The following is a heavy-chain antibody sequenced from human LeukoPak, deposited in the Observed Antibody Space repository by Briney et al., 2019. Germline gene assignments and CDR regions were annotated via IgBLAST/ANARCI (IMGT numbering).Heavy chain of an antibody. CDR1: GFTFSTYS. CDR3: AKRPPSGYYFHY. J-gene: IGHJ4*02. CDR2: ISSSSIYI. D-gene: IGHD3-22*01. Sequence: GGSLRLSCAASGFTFSTYSMNWVRQAPGKGLEWVSSISSSSIYIYYADSVKGRFTISRDNSKNTLYLQMNSLRAEDTAVYYCAKRPPSGYYFHYWGQGTLVTVSS. V-gene: IGHV3-21*04.